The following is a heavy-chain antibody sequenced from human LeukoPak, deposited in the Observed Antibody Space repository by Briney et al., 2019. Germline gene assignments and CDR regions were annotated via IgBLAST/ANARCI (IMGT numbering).Heavy chain of an antibody. CDR1: GFTVSSNY. CDR2: IYSGGST. CDR3: ASSRSGSYSRGDAFDI. V-gene: IGHV3-53*01. J-gene: IGHJ3*02. D-gene: IGHD1-26*01. Sequence: GGSLRLSCAASGFTVSSNYMSWVRQAPGKGLEWVSVIYSGGSTYYADSVKGRFTISRDNSKNTLYLQMNSLRAEDTAVYCCASSRSGSYSRGDAFDIWGQGTMVTVSS.